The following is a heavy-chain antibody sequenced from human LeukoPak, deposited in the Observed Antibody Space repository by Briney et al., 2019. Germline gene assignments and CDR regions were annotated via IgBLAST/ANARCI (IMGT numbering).Heavy chain of an antibody. V-gene: IGHV4-59*08. CDR3: ARRRYYDSSGYYNAFDI. D-gene: IGHD3-22*01. CDR1: GGSISSYY. J-gene: IGHJ3*02. CDR2: IYYSGST. Sequence: PSETLSLTCTVSGGSISSYYWSWIRQPPGKGLEWIGYIYYSGSTNYNPSLKSRVTISVDTSKNQFSLKLSSVTAADTAVYFCARRRYYDSSGYYNAFDIWGQGTMVTVSS.